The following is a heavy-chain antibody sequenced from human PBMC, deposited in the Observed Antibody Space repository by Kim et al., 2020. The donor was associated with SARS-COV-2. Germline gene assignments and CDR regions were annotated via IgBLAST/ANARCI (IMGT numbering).Heavy chain of an antibody. J-gene: IGHJ3*02. Sequence: GGSLRLSCAASGFTFGDYAMHWVRQAPGKGLEWVSGISWNSGSIGYADSVKGRFTISRDNAKNSLYLQMNSLRAEDTALYYCAKASGQYSYGDIDAFDIWGQGTMVTVSS. V-gene: IGHV3-9*01. CDR3: AKASGQYSYGDIDAFDI. CDR2: ISWNSGSI. D-gene: IGHD5-18*01. CDR1: GFTFGDYA.